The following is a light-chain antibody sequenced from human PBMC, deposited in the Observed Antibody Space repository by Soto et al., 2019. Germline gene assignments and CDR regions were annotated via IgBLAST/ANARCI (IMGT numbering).Light chain of an antibody. V-gene: IGKV1-6*01. J-gene: IGKJ4*01. CDR3: IQDYDYPLT. Sequence: AIQMTQSPSSLSASVGDRVTITCRASQGIRNDLGWYQQKPGKAPKLLIYAASTLQSGVPSRFSGSVSGTDITLTIGSPQPEDFATYYCIQDYDYPLTFGGGTKVEIK. CDR1: QGIRND. CDR2: AAS.